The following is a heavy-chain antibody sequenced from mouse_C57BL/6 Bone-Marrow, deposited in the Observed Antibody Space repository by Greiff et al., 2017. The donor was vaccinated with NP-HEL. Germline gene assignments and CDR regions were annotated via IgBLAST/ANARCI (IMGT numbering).Heavy chain of an antibody. CDR1: GYTFTSYW. CDR2: IDPSDSYT. V-gene: IGHV1-69*01. J-gene: IGHJ1*03. D-gene: IGHD2-5*01. CDR3: ARGDYYSNSSKWYFDV. Sequence: QVQLQQPGAELVMPGASVKLSCKASGYTFTSYWMHWVKQRPGQGLEWIGEIDPSDSYTNYNQKFKGKSTLTVDKSSSTAYMQLSSLTSEDSAVYYCARGDYYSNSSKWYFDVWGTGTTVTVSS.